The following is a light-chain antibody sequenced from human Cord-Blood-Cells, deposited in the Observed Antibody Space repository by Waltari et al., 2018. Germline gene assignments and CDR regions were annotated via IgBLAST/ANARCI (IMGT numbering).Light chain of an antibody. V-gene: IGLV1-40*01. J-gene: IGLJ3*02. CDR1: SSNIGAGYA. CDR3: QSYDSSLSGWV. CDR2: GNS. Sequence: QSVLTQPPSVSGAPGQRVTISCTGSSSNIGAGYAVHWYHQLPGTAPKPLLYGNSHRPSGVPDRFSGSKSGTSASLAITGLQAEDEADYYCQSYDSSLSGWVFGGGTKLTVL.